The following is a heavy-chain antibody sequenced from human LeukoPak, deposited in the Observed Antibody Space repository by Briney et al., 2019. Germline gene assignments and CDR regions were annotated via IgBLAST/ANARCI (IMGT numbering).Heavy chain of an antibody. V-gene: IGHV4-4*09. CDR2: IYTSGST. D-gene: IGHD4-11*01. CDR3: ARLTVRGRFDP. CDR1: GGSISSYY. Sequence: PSETLSLTCTVSGGSISSYYWSWIRQPPGKGLEWIGYIYTSGSTNYNPSLKSRVTISVDTSKNQFSLKLSSVTAADTAVYYCARLTVRGRFDPWGQGTLVTVSS. J-gene: IGHJ5*02.